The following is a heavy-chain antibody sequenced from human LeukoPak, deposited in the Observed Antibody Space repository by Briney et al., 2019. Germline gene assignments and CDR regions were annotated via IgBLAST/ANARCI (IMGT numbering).Heavy chain of an antibody. J-gene: IGHJ4*02. D-gene: IGHD1-1*01. CDR3: ARRGVRLEPERYYFDY. CDR1: GYSFTSYW. V-gene: IGHV5-51*01. Sequence: GESLKISCKCAGYSFTSYWIGWVRQMPGKGLGWMGIIYPGDSDTRHSPSFQGQVTISADKSISTAYLQWSSLKASDTALYYCARRGVRLEPERYYFDYWGPGTLVTVSS. CDR2: IYPGDSDT.